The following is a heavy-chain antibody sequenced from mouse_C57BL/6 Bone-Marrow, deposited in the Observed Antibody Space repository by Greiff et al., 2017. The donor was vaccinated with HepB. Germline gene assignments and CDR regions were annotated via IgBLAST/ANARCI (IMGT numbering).Heavy chain of an antibody. J-gene: IGHJ2*01. CDR1: GFTFSDYY. D-gene: IGHD3-2*02. V-gene: IGHV5-16*01. CDR2: INYDGSST. Sequence: EVKLVESEGGLVQPGSSMKLSCTASGFTFSDYYMAWVRQVPEKGLEWVANINYDGSSTYYLDSLKSRFIISRDNAKNILYLQMSSLKSEDTATYYCARSGYVYFDYWGQGTTLTVSS. CDR3: ARSGYVYFDY.